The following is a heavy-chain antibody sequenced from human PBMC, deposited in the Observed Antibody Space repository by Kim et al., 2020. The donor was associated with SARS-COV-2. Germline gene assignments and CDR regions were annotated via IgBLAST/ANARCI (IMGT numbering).Heavy chain of an antibody. D-gene: IGHD3-16*01. V-gene: IGHV3-7*01. CDR1: GFTFSSYW. Sequence: GGSLRLSCAASGFTFSSYWMSWVRQAPGKGLEWVASIKQDASVISYVDSVRGRFTISRDNTKNSLSLQMDSLRAEDTALYFCARPYRGGSFDIWGQGTMGTVSS. CDR2: IKQDASVI. CDR3: ARPYRGGSFDI. J-gene: IGHJ3*02.